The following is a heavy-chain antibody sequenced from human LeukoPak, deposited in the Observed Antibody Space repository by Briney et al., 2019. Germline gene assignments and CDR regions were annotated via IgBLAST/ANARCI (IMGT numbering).Heavy chain of an antibody. J-gene: IGHJ4*02. Sequence: ASVKVSCKASGGTFSSYAISWVRQAPGQGLEWMGGIIPIFGTANYAQKFQGRVTITADESTSTAYMELSSLRSEDTAVYYCATGPEYQLIDYWGQGTLVTVSS. CDR1: GGTFSSYA. CDR3: ATGPEYQLIDY. D-gene: IGHD2-2*01. V-gene: IGHV1-69*13. CDR2: IIPIFGTA.